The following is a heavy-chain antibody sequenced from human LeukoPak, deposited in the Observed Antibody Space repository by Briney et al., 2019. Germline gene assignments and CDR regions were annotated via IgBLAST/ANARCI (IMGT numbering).Heavy chain of an antibody. V-gene: IGHV3-48*03. CDR3: ARLVVPAATSLDY. CDR2: ISSSGSTI. CDR1: GFTFSSYE. Sequence: GGSLRLSCAASGFTFSSYEMNWVRQAPGKGLEWVSYISSSGSTIYYADSVKGRFTISRDNAKNSLYLQMNGLRAEDTAVYYCARLVVPAATSLDYWGQGTLVTVSS. D-gene: IGHD2-2*01. J-gene: IGHJ4*02.